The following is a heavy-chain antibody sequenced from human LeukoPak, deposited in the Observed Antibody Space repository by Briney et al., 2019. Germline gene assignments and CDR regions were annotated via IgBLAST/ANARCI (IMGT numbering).Heavy chain of an antibody. J-gene: IGHJ4*02. Sequence: PGGSLRLSCAVSGFAFGSEAMSWVRQSPARGLEGVASISPGGGTTYYADYVKGRFTISRDNSKNSLFVQMNSLRAEDTAVYFCAKNQGYDFWSGYRFDYWGQGTLVTVSS. D-gene: IGHD3-3*01. V-gene: IGHV3-23*01. CDR2: ISPGGGTT. CDR1: GFAFGSEA. CDR3: AKNQGYDFWSGYRFDY.